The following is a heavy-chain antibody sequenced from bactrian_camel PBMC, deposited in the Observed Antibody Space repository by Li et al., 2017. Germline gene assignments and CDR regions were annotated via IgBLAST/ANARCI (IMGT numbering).Heavy chain of an antibody. CDR2: IYTGDGKT. CDR1: GYRQSSRC. V-gene: IGHV3S1*01. J-gene: IGHJ4*01. CDR3: AKDLLTDYAR. D-gene: IGHD4*01. Sequence: QLVESGGGLVQPGGSLRLSCAASGYRQSSRCMGWFRQAPGKGLEWVSSIYTGDGKTYSADSVKGRFTISRDNTKNILYLQMNSLKSEDTALYYCAKDLLTDYARWGQGTQVTVS.